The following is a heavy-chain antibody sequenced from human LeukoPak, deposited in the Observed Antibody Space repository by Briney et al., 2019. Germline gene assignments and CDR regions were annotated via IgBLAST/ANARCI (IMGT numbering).Heavy chain of an antibody. CDR1: GYTFTSYA. CDR3: ARDLYGSSRYPNWFDP. Sequence: ASVKVSCKASGYTFTSYAMNWVRQAPGQGLEWMGWISAFNGNTNHAQKFQDRVTMTTDTSTSTAYMELRSLRSDDSAVYYCARDLYGSSRYPNWFDPWGQGTLVTVSS. J-gene: IGHJ5*02. CDR2: ISAFNGNT. V-gene: IGHV1-18*01. D-gene: IGHD6-13*01.